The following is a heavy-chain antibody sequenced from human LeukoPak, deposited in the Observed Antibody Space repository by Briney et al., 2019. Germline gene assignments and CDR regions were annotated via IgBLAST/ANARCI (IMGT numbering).Heavy chain of an antibody. CDR2: IYYSGST. V-gene: IGHV4-59*01. Sequence: PSETLSLTCTVSGGSISSYYWSWIRQPPGKGLEWIGYIYYSGSTNYNPSLKSRVTISVDTSKNQFSRKLSSVTAADTAVYYCARYIVATITYFDYWGQGTLVTVSS. D-gene: IGHD5-12*01. CDR1: GGSISSYY. CDR3: ARYIVATITYFDY. J-gene: IGHJ4*02.